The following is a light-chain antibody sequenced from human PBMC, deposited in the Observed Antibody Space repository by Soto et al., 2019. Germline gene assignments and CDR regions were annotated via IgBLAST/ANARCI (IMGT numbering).Light chain of an antibody. J-gene: IGKJ1*01. Sequence: AIHMTQSRSSLSASVGDRVTITCRASQGIRNDLGWYQQKPGKAPKLLTYAASSLQSGVPSRFSGSGSGTAFTLTISSLQPEDFATYYCLQDYNYPLTFGQGTKVDIK. CDR2: AAS. CDR3: LQDYNYPLT. CDR1: QGIRND. V-gene: IGKV1-6*01.